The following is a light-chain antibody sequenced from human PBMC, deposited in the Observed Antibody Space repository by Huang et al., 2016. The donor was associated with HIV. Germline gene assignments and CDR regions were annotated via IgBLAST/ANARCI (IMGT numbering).Light chain of an antibody. CDR1: QAISNY. J-gene: IGKJ1*01. CDR3: QQYDNFPPT. CDR2: DAS. V-gene: IGKV1-33*01. Sequence: DIQMTQSPSSLSASIGDRVTITCQASQAISNYLNWYLQKPGKAPKLLLYDASSLETGVPSRVSGSGSGTDFTFTITTLQPEDVATYYCQQYDNFPPTFGQGTKVEIK.